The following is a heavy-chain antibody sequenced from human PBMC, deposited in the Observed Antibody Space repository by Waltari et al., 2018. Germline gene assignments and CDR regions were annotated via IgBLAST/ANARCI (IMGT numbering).Heavy chain of an antibody. V-gene: IGHV3-48*01. CDR2: ISSSSSTR. Sequence: EVQLVESGGGLVQPGGSLRLSCAASGFTFSSYSMNWVRQAPGKGLEWVSYISSSSSTRYYADSVKGRFTISRDNAKNSLYLQMNSLRAEDTAVYYCARETYYYDSSGYYYYYYGMDVWGQGTTVTVSS. J-gene: IGHJ6*02. CDR3: ARETYYYDSSGYYYYYYGMDV. D-gene: IGHD3-22*01. CDR1: GFTFSSYS.